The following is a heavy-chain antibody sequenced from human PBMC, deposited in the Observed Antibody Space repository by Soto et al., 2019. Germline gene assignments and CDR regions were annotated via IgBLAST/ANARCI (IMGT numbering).Heavy chain of an antibody. CDR1: RFTFRGDW. D-gene: IGHD3-22*01. CDR3: VEGEYYYDSSGYYPFDY. V-gene: IGHV3-74*01. Sequence: RGSLRLSCAPPRFTFRGDWMHWVRPAPGKGLVWVSRINSDGSDTSYADSVKGKFTISRDNSKNTQYLQMSSLRADGTAVYYCVEGEYYYDSSGYYPFDYWGQGTLVTVSS. CDR2: INSDGSDT. J-gene: IGHJ4*02.